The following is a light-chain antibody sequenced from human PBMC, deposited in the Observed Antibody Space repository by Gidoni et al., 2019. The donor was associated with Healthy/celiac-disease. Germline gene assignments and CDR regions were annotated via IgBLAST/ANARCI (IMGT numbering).Light chain of an antibody. CDR1: KLGDKY. CDR3: QAWDSSTGNVG. Sequence: SYELTQPPSVSVSPGQTASITCSGEKLGDKYACWYQQKPGQSPVLVIYQDSKRPSGIPERFSGSNSGNTATLTISGTQAMDEADYYCQAWDSSTGNVGFGGGTKLTVL. V-gene: IGLV3-1*01. CDR2: QDS. J-gene: IGLJ2*01.